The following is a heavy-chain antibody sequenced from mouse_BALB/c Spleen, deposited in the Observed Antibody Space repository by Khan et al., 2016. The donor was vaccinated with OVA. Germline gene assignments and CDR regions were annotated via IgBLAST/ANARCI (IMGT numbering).Heavy chain of an antibody. CDR1: GFSLTSYG. V-gene: IGHV2-6-1*01. J-gene: IGHJ1*01. D-gene: IGHD2-1*01. Sequence: QVQLQQSGPGLVAPSQSLSITCTISGFSLTSYGVHWVRQPPGKGLEWLVVIWSDGHTTYNSALKSRLSISKDNSQSQVFLKMNSLQTDDTAMYYCARHGYYGNYGPYFDVWGAGTTVTVSS. CDR3: ARHGYYGNYGPYFDV. CDR2: IWSDGHT.